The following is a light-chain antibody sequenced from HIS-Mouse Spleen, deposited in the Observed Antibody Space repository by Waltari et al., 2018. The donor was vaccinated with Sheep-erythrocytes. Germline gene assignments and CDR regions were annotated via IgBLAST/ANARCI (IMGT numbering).Light chain of an antibody. V-gene: IGLV2-11*01. Sequence: QSALTQPRSVSGSPGQSVTISCTGTSSDVGGYNYVSWYQQYPGKAPKLMIYDVSKRPSGVPDRFSGSKSGNTASLTISGLQAEDEADYYCCSYAGSYNHVFATGTKVIVL. CDR2: DVS. CDR3: CSYAGSYNHV. CDR1: SSDVGGYNY. J-gene: IGLJ1*01.